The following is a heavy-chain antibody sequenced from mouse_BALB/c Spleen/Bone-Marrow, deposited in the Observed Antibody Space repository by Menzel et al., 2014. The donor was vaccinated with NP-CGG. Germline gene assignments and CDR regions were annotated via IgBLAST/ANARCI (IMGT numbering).Heavy chain of an antibody. J-gene: IGHJ2*01. CDR3: TRGGNWDDFDY. Sequence: EVHLVESGGGLVQPGGSRKLSCAASGFTFSSFGMHWVRQAPEKGLEWIAYISSDSGAIFYADTVKGRFTISRDNPKNTLFLQMTSLRSEDSAIYFCTRGGNWDDFDYWGQGTTLTVSS. V-gene: IGHV5-17*02. CDR2: ISSDSGAI. CDR1: GFTFSSFG. D-gene: IGHD4-1*01.